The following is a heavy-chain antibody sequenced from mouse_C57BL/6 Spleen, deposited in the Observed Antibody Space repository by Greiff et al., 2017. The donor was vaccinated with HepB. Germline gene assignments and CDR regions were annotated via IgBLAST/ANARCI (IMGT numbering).Heavy chain of an antibody. J-gene: IGHJ3*01. Sequence: VQLQQSGAELVRPGASVTLSCKASGYTFTDYEMHWVKQTPVHGLEWIGAIDPETGGTAYNQKFKGKAILTADKSSSTAYMELRSLTSEDSAVYYCTRRGLIYDGYYPFAYWGQGTLVTVSA. D-gene: IGHD2-3*01. V-gene: IGHV1-15*01. CDR1: GYTFTDYE. CDR2: IDPETGGT. CDR3: TRRGLIYDGYYPFAY.